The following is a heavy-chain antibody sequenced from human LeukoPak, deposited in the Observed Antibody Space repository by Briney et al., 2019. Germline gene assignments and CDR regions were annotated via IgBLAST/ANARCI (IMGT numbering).Heavy chain of an antibody. CDR1: GGTFSSYA. CDR3: ARGRRLFFDFDY. J-gene: IGHJ4*02. Sequence: SVKVSCKASGGTFSSYAISWVRQAPGQGLEWMGGTIPIFGTANYAQKFQGRVTITADESTSTAYMELSSLRSEDTAVYYCARGRRLFFDFDYWGQGTLVTVSS. CDR2: TIPIFGTA. D-gene: IGHD3-22*01. V-gene: IGHV1-69*13.